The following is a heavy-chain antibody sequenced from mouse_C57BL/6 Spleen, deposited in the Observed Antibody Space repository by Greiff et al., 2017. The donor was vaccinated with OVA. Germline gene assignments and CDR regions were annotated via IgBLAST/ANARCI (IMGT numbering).Heavy chain of an antibody. Sequence: QVQLQQPGAELVMPGASVKLSCKASGYTFTSYWMHWVKQRPGQALEWIGEIDPSDSYTNYNQKFKGKSTLTVDKSSSTAYMQLSSLTSEDSAVYYCARKGHGWDYFDYWGQGTTLTVSS. CDR2: IDPSDSYT. D-gene: IGHD1-2*01. CDR3: ARKGHGWDYFDY. V-gene: IGHV1-69*01. CDR1: GYTFTSYW. J-gene: IGHJ2*01.